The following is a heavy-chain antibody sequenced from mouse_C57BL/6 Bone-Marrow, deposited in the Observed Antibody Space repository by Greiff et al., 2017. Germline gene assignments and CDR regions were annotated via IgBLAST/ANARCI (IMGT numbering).Heavy chain of an antibody. Sequence: QVQLQQPGAELVKPGASVKLSCKASGYTFTSYWMHWVQQRPGRGLEWIGSIDPDGGGTQYNEKFKSKATLTVDKSSSTAYMQLSSLTSEDAAVYYCARGYQRGYMDVWGTGTSVTVSS. J-gene: IGHJ4*01. CDR1: GYTFTSYW. V-gene: IGHV1-72*01. CDR3: ARGYQRGYMDV. D-gene: IGHD2-14*01. CDR2: IDPDGGGT.